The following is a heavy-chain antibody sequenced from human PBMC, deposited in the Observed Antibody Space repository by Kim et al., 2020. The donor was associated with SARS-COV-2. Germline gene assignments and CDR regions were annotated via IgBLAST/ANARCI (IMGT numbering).Heavy chain of an antibody. Sequence: SETLSLTCAVYGGSFSGYYWSWIRQPPGKGLEWIGEINHSGSTNYNPSLKSRVTISVDTSKNQFSLKLSSVTAADTAVYYCAREGGDYFDYWGQGTLVTV. CDR3: AREGGDYFDY. CDR2: INHSGST. J-gene: IGHJ4*02. CDR1: GGSFSGYY. V-gene: IGHV4-34*01.